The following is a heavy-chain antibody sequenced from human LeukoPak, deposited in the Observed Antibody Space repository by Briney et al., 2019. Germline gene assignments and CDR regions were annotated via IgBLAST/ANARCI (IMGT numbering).Heavy chain of an antibody. CDR3: ARDYSGYDDFDY. V-gene: IGHV1-69*13. CDR2: IIPIFGTA. J-gene: IGHJ4*02. Sequence: ASVKVSCKASGGTFSSYAISWVRQAPGQGLEWMGGIIPIFGTANYAQKFQGRVTITADESTSTDYMELSSLRSEDTAVYYCARDYSGYDDFDYWGQGTLVTVSS. D-gene: IGHD5-12*01. CDR1: GGTFSSYA.